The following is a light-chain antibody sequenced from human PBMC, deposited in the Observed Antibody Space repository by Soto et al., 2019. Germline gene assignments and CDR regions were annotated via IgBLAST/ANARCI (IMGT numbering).Light chain of an antibody. V-gene: IGKV3D-15*01. CDR3: QQNDNWSWT. Sequence: EKVMTQSPGTMSLSPGDRATLSCRASQSVNSNLAWYQQKPGQAPRFLILSASSRATGVPARFSGSGSGTDFNLTISSLQSEDFAVYHCQQNDNWSWTFGQGTKVDIK. CDR1: QSVNSN. J-gene: IGKJ1*01. CDR2: SAS.